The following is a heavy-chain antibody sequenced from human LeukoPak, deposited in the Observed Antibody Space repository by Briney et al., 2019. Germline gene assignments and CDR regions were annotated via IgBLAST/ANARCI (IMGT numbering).Heavy chain of an antibody. V-gene: IGHV3-21*01. CDR2: ISSSSYI. J-gene: IGHJ4*02. CDR3: ARYSSSWPSLNY. Sequence: GGSLRLSCAASGFTFSSYSMNWVRQAPGKGLEWVSSISSSSYIYYADSVKGRFTISRDNAKNSLYLQMNSLRAEDTAVYYCARYSSSWPSLNYWGQGTLVTVSS. CDR1: GFTFSSYS. D-gene: IGHD6-13*01.